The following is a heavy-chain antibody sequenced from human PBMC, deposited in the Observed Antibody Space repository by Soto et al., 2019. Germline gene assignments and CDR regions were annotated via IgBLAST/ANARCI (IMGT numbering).Heavy chain of an antibody. J-gene: IGHJ4*02. CDR1: GGSISSYY. CDR3: ARAYGDYVFDY. CDR2: IYYSGST. V-gene: IGHV4-59*01. Sequence: QVQLQESGPGLVKPSETLSLTCTVSGGSISSYYWSWIRQPPGKGLEWIGYIYYSGSTNYNPSLKSRVTRSVDTSKNQFSLKLNSVTAADTAVYYCARAYGDYVFDYWGQGTLVTVSS. D-gene: IGHD4-17*01.